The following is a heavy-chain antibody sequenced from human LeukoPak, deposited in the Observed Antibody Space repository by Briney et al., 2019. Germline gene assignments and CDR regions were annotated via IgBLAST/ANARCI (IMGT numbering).Heavy chain of an antibody. CDR3: ARTTGEGTSWNPLATYLIDV. Sequence: PSETLSLTCTVSGDSMTQFYWTWVRQVAGKRLGWIGRVSPSYGSAHNPALKPRLTMSVDTSQRQFSLRLTSVTAADTGIYYCARTTGEGTSWNPLATYLIDVWGKGTSVVVSS. CDR2: VSPSYGS. D-gene: IGHD3-10*01. V-gene: IGHV4-4*07. CDR1: GDSMTQFY. J-gene: IGHJ6*03.